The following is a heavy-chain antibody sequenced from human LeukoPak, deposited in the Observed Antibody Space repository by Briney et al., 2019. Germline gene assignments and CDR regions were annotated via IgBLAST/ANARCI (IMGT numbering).Heavy chain of an antibody. J-gene: IGHJ5*01. CDR2: MFYSGNT. Sequence: PSETLSLTCTVSGASITSYHWSWIRQPAGKGLEWIGRMFYSGNTDYNPSLKSRLTMSIDTSKNQFSLKLSSVTAADTAVYFCARDQEHCSGTSCYPYWYDSWGQGTLVTVSS. CDR3: ARDQEHCSGTSCYPYWYDS. V-gene: IGHV4-4*07. CDR1: GASITSYH. D-gene: IGHD2-2*01.